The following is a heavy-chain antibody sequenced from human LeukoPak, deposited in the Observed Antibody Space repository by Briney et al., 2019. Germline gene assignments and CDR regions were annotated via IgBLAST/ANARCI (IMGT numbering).Heavy chain of an antibody. Sequence: SETLSLTCTVSGGSLSSYYWSWIRQPPGKGLEWIGYIYYSGSTNYNPSLKSRVTISVDTSKNQFSLKLSSVTAADTAVYYCARGGGGTMVRGVIIIGNWFDPWGQGTLVTVSS. CDR2: IYYSGST. J-gene: IGHJ5*02. CDR1: GGSLSSYY. CDR3: ARGGGGTMVRGVIIIGNWFDP. D-gene: IGHD3-10*01. V-gene: IGHV4-59*12.